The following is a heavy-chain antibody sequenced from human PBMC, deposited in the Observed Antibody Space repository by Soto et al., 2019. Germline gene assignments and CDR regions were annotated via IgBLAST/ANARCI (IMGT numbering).Heavy chain of an antibody. CDR2: INPGNGDT. CDR3: ARDRSISTIVDLGSMDV. CDR1: GYSFTTHI. J-gene: IGHJ6*02. Sequence: QVHLVQSGAEVKQPGASVRVSCKASGYSFTTHILHWVRQAPGQRLEWMGWINPGNGDTRFAQKFQERVTGTRYTPAITAYMEWSSLRSEDTAVYYCARDRSISTIVDLGSMDVWGQGTTVTVSS. V-gene: IGHV1-3*01. D-gene: IGHD3-22*01.